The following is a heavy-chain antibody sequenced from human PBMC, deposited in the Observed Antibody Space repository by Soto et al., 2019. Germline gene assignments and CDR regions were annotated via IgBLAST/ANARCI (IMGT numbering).Heavy chain of an antibody. CDR2: IYYSGST. J-gene: IGHJ4*02. Sequence: SETLYLTCTGSGRSVSSSYWSWSRQPRGKGLEWIGYIYYSGSTNYNPSLKSRVTISVDTSKNQFSLKLSSVTAADTAVYYCARHPGPDYGDYTPHFDYWGRGTLVTVSS. CDR3: ARHPGPDYGDYTPHFDY. D-gene: IGHD4-17*01. CDR1: GRSVSSSY. V-gene: IGHV4-59*08.